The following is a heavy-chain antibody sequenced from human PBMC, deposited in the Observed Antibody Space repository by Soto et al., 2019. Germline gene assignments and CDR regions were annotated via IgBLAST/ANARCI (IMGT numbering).Heavy chain of an antibody. J-gene: IGHJ6*02. CDR2: ISSSSVTI. Sequence: EVQLVESGGGLVQPGGSLRLSCAASGFTFSTYSLNWVRQAPGKGLEWVSYISSSSVTINYADSVKGRFTISRDNAKNSLYLQMYSLRDEDTAVYYCARDRLGCSGGGCYSGYYGMDVWGQGTTVTVSS. V-gene: IGHV3-48*02. D-gene: IGHD2-15*01. CDR1: GFTFSTYS. CDR3: ARDRLGCSGGGCYSGYYGMDV.